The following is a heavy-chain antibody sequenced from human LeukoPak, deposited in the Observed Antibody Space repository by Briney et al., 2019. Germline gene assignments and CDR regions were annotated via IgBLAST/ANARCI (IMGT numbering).Heavy chain of an antibody. CDR3: ARAVGTSRNFFDY. CDR1: GGSLRGYY. Sequence: PSETLSLTCAVYGGSLRGYYWSWIRQSPGKGLEWIGEINHTGSTNYNPSLKSRVTISVDTSKNQFSLNLSSVTAADTAMYYCARAVGTSRNFFDYWGQGTLVTVSS. CDR2: INHTGST. D-gene: IGHD4-23*01. J-gene: IGHJ4*02. V-gene: IGHV4-34*01.